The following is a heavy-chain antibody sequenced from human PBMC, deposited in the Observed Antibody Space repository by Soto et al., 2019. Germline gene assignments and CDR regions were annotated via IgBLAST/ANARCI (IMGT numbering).Heavy chain of an antibody. V-gene: IGHV3-33*01. J-gene: IGHJ6*02. Sequence: GGSLRLSCAASGFTFSSYGMHWVRQAPGKGLEWVAVIWYDGSNKYYADSVKGRFTISRDNSKNTLYLQMNSLRAEDTAVDYCAREEGIAVAGTFYYYGMDVWGQGTTVTVSS. CDR1: GFTFSSYG. CDR3: AREEGIAVAGTFYYYGMDV. D-gene: IGHD6-19*01. CDR2: IWYDGSNK.